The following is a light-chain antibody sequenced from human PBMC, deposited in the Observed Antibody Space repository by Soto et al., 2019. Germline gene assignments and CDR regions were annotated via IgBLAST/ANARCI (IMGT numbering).Light chain of an antibody. V-gene: IGKV3-11*01. Sequence: EIVLTQSPATLSLSPGERATLSCRASQSVSNYLAWYQQKPGQAPRLLIYDASNRATGIPARFTGSGSGTDFTLTISSLEPEDFAVYYCQQRSNWPRFTFGQGTKVEIK. CDR2: DAS. J-gene: IGKJ2*01. CDR1: QSVSNY. CDR3: QQRSNWPRFT.